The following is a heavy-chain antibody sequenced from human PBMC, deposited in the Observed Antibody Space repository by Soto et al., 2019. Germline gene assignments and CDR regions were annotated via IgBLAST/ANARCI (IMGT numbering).Heavy chain of an antibody. V-gene: IGHV3-23*01. J-gene: IGHJ4*02. CDR3: AGTLDFWSGNNHAMDY. CDR2: ISGSGGST. CDR1: GFTFSSYA. Sequence: GGSLRLSCAASGFTFSSYAMSWVRQAPGKGLEWVSAISGSGGSTYYADSVKGRFTISRDNSKNTLYLQMNSLRAEDTAVYYCAGTLDFWSGNNHAMDYWGQGTLVTVSS. D-gene: IGHD3-3*01.